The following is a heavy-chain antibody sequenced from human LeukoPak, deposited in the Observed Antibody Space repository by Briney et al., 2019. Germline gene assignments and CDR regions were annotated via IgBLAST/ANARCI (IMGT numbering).Heavy chain of an antibody. CDR1: GFTFSDYY. V-gene: IGHV3-11*04. Sequence: GGSLRLSCAASGFTFSDYYMSWIRQAPGKGLEWVSYISSSGSTIYYADSVKGRFTISRDNAENSLYLQMNSLRAEDTAVYYCARDERAYGSGSYFDYWGQGTLVTVSS. CDR2: ISSSGSTI. CDR3: ARDERAYGSGSYFDY. D-gene: IGHD3-10*01. J-gene: IGHJ4*02.